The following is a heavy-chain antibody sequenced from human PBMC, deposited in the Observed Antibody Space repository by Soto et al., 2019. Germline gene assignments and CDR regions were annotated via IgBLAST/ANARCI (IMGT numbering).Heavy chain of an antibody. D-gene: IGHD6-6*01. CDR1: GFTFSSYW. Sequence: EVQLEESGGGLVQPGGSLRLSCAASGFTFSSYWMSCVRQAPGRGLEGVANINEDGSRKYYVDSVKGRFTISRDNAKNSLSLQMNSLRADDAAVDYCARGSGSSSSWGQGTLVTVSS. J-gene: IGHJ5*02. CDR3: ARGSGSSSS. CDR2: INEDGSRK. V-gene: IGHV3-7*05.